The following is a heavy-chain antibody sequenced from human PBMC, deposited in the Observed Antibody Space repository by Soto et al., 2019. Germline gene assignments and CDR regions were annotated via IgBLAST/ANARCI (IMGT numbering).Heavy chain of an antibody. CDR2: IFVTRTPI. CDR3: ARDKDWAFDY. CDR1: GFTFSSYS. V-gene: IGHV3-48*04. J-gene: IGHJ4*02. D-gene: IGHD3-9*01. Sequence: EVQLVESGGGLVQPGGSLRLSCVASGFTFSSYSMVWVRQAPGKGLEWISYIFVTRTPIYYADSVEGRFTVARDNTQNSLFLLMNSLRGEDTAIYYCARDKDWAFDYWGQGTLVTVPS.